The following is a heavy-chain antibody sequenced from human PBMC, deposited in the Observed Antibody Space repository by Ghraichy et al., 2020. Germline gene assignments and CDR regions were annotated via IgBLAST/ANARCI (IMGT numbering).Heavy chain of an antibody. CDR2: IYYSGST. J-gene: IGHJ5*02. D-gene: IGHD3-22*01. V-gene: IGHV4-39*07. CDR1: GGSISSSSYY. CDR3: ARLETDPEITMIVVGWFDP. Sequence: SQTLSLTCTVSGGSISSSSYYWGWIRQPPGKGLEWIGSIYYSGSTYYNPSLKSRVTISVDTSKNQFSLKLSSVTAADTAVYYCARLETDPEITMIVVGWFDPWGQGTLVTVSS.